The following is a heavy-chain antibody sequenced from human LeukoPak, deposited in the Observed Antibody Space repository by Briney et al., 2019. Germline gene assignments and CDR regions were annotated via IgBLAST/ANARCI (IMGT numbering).Heavy chain of an antibody. D-gene: IGHD3-22*01. CDR1: GGTFSSYA. J-gene: IGHJ4*02. Sequence: SVKVSCKASGGTFSSYAISWVRQAPGQGLEWMGGIIPIFGTANYAQKFQGRVTIAADESTSTAYMELSSLRSEDTAVYYCAYYDSSGPDYWGQGTLVTVSS. CDR3: AYYDSSGPDY. CDR2: IIPIFGTA. V-gene: IGHV1-69*13.